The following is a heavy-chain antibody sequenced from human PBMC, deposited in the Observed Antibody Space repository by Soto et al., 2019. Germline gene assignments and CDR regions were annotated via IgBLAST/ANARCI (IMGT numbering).Heavy chain of an antibody. CDR2: ISGDGNDK. D-gene: IGHD6-6*01. V-gene: IGHV3-30*18. Sequence: GGSLRLSCAASGFIFRNFGMHWVRRAPGKGLEWVATISGDGNDKYYPDSVKGRFTISRDNSKNTLYLQMNSLRAEDTAVYYCAKDLGRIAARPGPLDYWGQGTLVTVSS. CDR3: AKDLGRIAARPGPLDY. J-gene: IGHJ4*02. CDR1: GFIFRNFG.